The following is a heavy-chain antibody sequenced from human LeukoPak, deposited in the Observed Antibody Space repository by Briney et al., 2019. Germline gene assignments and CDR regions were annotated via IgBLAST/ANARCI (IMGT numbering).Heavy chain of an antibody. D-gene: IGHD1-26*01. CDR3: ARYSGSYYEGCCWFDP. V-gene: IGHV3-53*01. Sequence: GGSLRLSCAASGFTFSSYAMHWVRQAPGKGLEWVSVIYSGGSTYYADSVKGRFTISRDNSKNTLYLQMNSLRAEDTAVYYCARYSGSYYEGCCWFDPWGQGTLVTVSS. J-gene: IGHJ5*02. CDR1: GFTFSSYA. CDR2: IYSGGST.